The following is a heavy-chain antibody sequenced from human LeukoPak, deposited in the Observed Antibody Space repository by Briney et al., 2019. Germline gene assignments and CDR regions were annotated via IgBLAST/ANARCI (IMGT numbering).Heavy chain of an antibody. V-gene: IGHV4-34*01. D-gene: IGHD3-22*01. J-gene: IGHJ3*02. CDR1: RGSFSGYF. Sequence: SETLSLTCAVYRGSFSGYFWSWIRQPPGKGLEWIGEIHHSGSTNYNPSLKSRVTISVDTSKSQFSLRLRSVTAADTAVYYCARGEDTTGYLFTFDIWGQGTMVTVSS. CDR3: ARGEDTTGYLFTFDI. CDR2: IHHSGST.